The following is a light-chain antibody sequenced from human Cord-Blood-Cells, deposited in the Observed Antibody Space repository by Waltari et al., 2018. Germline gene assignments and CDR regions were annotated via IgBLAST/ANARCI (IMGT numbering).Light chain of an antibody. CDR1: SSDVGGFNY. V-gene: IGLV2-8*01. Sequence: QSALTQPPSASGSPGQSATISCPGTSSDVGGFNYVCCYQQHPGKAPKLMIYEVSKRPSGVPESFSGSKSGNAASLTVSGRQAEDEADYYCSSYARSNILVFGGGTKLTVL. CDR3: SSYARSNILV. J-gene: IGLJ2*01. CDR2: EVS.